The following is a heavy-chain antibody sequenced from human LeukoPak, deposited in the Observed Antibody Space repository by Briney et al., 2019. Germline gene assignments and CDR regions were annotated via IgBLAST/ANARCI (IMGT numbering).Heavy chain of an antibody. V-gene: IGHV4-34*01. Sequence: PSETLSLTCAVYGGSFSGYYWSWIRQPPGKGLEWIGEINHSGSTNYNPSLKSRVTISVDTSKNQFSLRLSSVTAADTAVYYCATGKTRNRLIDYWGQGTLVTVSS. J-gene: IGHJ4*02. CDR3: ATGKTRNRLIDY. CDR1: GGSFSGYY. D-gene: IGHD1-14*01. CDR2: INHSGST.